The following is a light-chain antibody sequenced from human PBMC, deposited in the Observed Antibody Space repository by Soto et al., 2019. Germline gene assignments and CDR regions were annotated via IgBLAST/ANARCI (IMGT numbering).Light chain of an antibody. CDR1: QSVSSF. Sequence: EIVLTQSPATLSLSPGERATLSCRASQSVSSFLAWYQQKPGQAPRLLIYDASHRATGIPARFSGSGSRTDFTLTISSLEPEDFAVYYCQQRSNWPKTFGQGTKVEIK. J-gene: IGKJ1*01. CDR3: QQRSNWPKT. V-gene: IGKV3-11*01. CDR2: DAS.